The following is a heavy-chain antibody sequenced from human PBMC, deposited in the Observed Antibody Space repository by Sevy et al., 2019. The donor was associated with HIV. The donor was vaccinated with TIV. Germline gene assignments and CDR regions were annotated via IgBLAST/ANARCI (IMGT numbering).Heavy chain of an antibody. CDR3: AKGQGRFLEGLLSLVGMDV. CDR1: GFTFSSYG. D-gene: IGHD3-3*01. V-gene: IGHV3-30*18. Sequence: GGSLRLSCAASGFTFSSYGMHWVRQAPGKGLEWVAVISYDGSNKYYADSVKGRFTISRDNSKNTLYLQMNSLRAEDTAVYYCAKGQGRFLEGLLSLVGMDVWGQGTTVTVSS. CDR2: ISYDGSNK. J-gene: IGHJ6*02.